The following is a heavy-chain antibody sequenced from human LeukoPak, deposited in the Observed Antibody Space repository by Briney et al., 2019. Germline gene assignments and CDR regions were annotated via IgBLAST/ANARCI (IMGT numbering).Heavy chain of an antibody. D-gene: IGHD2-2*01. V-gene: IGHV3-9*01. CDR2: ISWNSGSI. CDR1: GFTFDDYA. CDR3: AKDARYCSSTSCSPYYYYMDV. Sequence: GKSLRLSCAASGFTFDDYAMHWARQAPGKGLEWVSGISWNSGSIGYADSVKGRFTISRDNAKNSLYLQMNSLRAEDTALYYCAKDARYCSSTSCSPYYYYMDVWGKGTTVTVSS. J-gene: IGHJ6*03.